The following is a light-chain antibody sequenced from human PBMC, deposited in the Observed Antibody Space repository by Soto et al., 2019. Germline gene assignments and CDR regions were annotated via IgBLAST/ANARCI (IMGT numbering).Light chain of an antibody. Sequence: QSVLTQPASVSGSLGQSITISCTGTGSDIAGYNYISWYQQLPGKAPKLMIYEVTSRPSGIPDRFSGSKSGTSATLGITGLQSGDEADYYCGTWDNSLGDGHVVFGGGTKVTVL. CDR2: EVT. V-gene: IGLV2-14*01. CDR1: GSDIAGYNY. CDR3: GTWDNSLGDGHVV. J-gene: IGLJ2*01.